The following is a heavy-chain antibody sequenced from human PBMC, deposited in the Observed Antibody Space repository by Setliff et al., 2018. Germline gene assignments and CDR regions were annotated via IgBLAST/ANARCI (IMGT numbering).Heavy chain of an antibody. Sequence: PSETLSLTCAVSGFSISSGYYWGWIRQPPGKGLEWIVNIYHSGKAYYNPSLKSRVTMSVDTSKNHVSLKLSSVTAADTAVYYRARAHTWSLPNDNSGYPGWFDPWGQGTLVTVSS. V-gene: IGHV4-38-2*01. CDR3: ARAHTWSLPNDNSGYPGWFDP. CDR1: GFSISSGYY. D-gene: IGHD3-22*01. CDR2: IYHSGKA. J-gene: IGHJ5*02.